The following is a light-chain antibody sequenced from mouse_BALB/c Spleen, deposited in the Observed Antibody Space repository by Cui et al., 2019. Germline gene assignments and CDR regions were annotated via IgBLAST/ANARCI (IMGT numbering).Light chain of an antibody. CDR2: EGN. Sequence: ETTVTPSPASLSMAIGEKATIRCITNTDIDDDMNWYQQKPGEPPKLLISEGNTLRPGVPSRFSSSGYGTDFVFTIENMLSEDVADYYCLQSDNLPYTFGGGTKLEIK. CDR1: TDIDDD. CDR3: LQSDNLPYT. V-gene: IGKV17-121*01. J-gene: IGKJ2*01.